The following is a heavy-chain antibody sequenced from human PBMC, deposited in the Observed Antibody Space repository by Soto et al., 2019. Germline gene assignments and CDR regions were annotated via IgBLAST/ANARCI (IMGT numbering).Heavy chain of an antibody. J-gene: IGHJ4*02. CDR1: GFTFSSYA. CDR3: AKDPSSYYYDSSGYRGY. CDR2: ISGSGGST. D-gene: IGHD3-22*01. V-gene: IGHV3-23*01. Sequence: GGSLRLSCAASGFTFSSYAMSWVRQAPGKGLEWVSAISGSGGSTYYADSVKDRFTISRDNSKNTLYLQMNSLRAEDTAVYYCAKDPSSYYYDSSGYRGYWGQGTLVTVSS.